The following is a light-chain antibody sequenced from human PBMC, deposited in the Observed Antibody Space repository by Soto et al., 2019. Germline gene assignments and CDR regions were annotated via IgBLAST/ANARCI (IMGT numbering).Light chain of an antibody. CDR2: GYS. Sequence: QSVLTQPPSVSGAPGQRVTISCTGSSSNIGATYHVHWYQQLPGTAPKPLIYGYSNPPSGVPDRFSGSKSGTSASLAITGLQAEDEADYYCQSYDSSLSGSVFGGGTKVTVL. J-gene: IGLJ3*02. V-gene: IGLV1-40*01. CDR1: SSNIGATYH. CDR3: QSYDSSLSGSV.